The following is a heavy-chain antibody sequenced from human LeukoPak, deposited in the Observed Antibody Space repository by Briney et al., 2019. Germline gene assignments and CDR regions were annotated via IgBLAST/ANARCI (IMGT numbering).Heavy chain of an antibody. CDR3: ARDSSPDSSGYYY. CDR1: GFTFSMDG. D-gene: IGHD3-22*01. CDR2: ITEVGTVT. Sequence: GGSLRLSCAASGFTFSMDGMSWGRQAPGKGREGVANITEVGTVTHYADSVTGPSTISRDNAKHSLSLQTSSLRAEDTAVYYCARDSSPDSSGYYYWGQGTLVTVSS. V-gene: IGHV3-7*01. J-gene: IGHJ4*02.